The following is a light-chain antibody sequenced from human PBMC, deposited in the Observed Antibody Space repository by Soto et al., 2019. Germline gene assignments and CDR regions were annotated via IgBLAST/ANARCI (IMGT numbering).Light chain of an antibody. CDR2: GAS. V-gene: IGKV3-20*01. J-gene: IGKJ5*01. CDR1: QSVSSRY. Sequence: EIVLTQSPGTLSLSAGERATLSWRASQSVSSRYLAWYQQKTGQAPRLLIYGASSRATGIPDRFSGSGSGTDFTLTISRLEPEVFAVYYCQQYGSSPSITFGQGTRLEIK. CDR3: QQYGSSPSIT.